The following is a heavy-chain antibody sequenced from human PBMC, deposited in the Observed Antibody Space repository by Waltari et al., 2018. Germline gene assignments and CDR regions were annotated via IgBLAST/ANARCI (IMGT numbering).Heavy chain of an antibody. CDR1: GVSLSDYY. CDR3: VTGPRDKWVGRYSGEFFHH. J-gene: IGHJ1*01. CDR2: NNLAEIT. V-gene: IGHV4-34*02. Sequence: QVQLQQWGAGLLRPSETLSLTCAVYGVSLSDYYWTWIRQPLWKGLEWIGENNLAEITDSHPSLEGRVSLVLDKSKNQFSLHLLSVTAADTALYYCVTGPRDKWVGRYSGEFFHHWGPGTLVTVSS. D-gene: IGHD6-19*01.